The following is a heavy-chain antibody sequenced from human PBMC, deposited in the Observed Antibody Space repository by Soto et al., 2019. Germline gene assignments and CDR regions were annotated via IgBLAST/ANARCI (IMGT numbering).Heavy chain of an antibody. J-gene: IGHJ4*02. CDR2: ISAYNGNT. V-gene: IGHV1-18*04. CDR1: GYTFTSYG. CDR3: ARDPLDYYDSSGQRADY. Sequence: ASVKVSCKASGYTFTSYGISWVRQAPGQGLEWMGWISAYNGNTNYAQKLQGRVTMTTDTSTSTAYMELRSLRSDDTAVYYCARDPLDYYDSSGQRADYWGQGTLVTVS. D-gene: IGHD3-22*01.